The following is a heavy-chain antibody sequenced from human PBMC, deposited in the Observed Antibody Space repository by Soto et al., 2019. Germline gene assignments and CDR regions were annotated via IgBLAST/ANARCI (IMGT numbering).Heavy chain of an antibody. D-gene: IGHD3-10*01. CDR2: ISSSGSTI. Sequence: QVQLVESGGGLVKPGGSLRLSCAASGFTFSDYYMSWIRQAPGKGLEWVSYISSSGSTIYYADSVKGRFTISRDNAKNSLYLQMNRLRAEDTAVYYCSSLYGSGSYFGYYYGMDVWGQGTTVTVSS. J-gene: IGHJ6*02. CDR3: SSLYGSGSYFGYYYGMDV. V-gene: IGHV3-11*01. CDR1: GFTFSDYY.